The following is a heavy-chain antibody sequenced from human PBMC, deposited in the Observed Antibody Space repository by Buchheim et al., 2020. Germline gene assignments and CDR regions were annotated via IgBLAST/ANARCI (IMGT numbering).Heavy chain of an antibody. D-gene: IGHD6-13*01. Sequence: VQLVESGGGVVQPGGSLRLSCAASGFTFGGYTMIWVRQTPGKGLEWVSGISHGGDNTYYADSVKGRFTVSRDNAKNTLYLQMTSLRAEDTAVYYCAKDAPGDSWTIDYWGQGTL. V-gene: IGHV3-23*04. CDR2: ISHGGDNT. CDR3: AKDAPGDSWTIDY. J-gene: IGHJ4*02. CDR1: GFTFGGYT.